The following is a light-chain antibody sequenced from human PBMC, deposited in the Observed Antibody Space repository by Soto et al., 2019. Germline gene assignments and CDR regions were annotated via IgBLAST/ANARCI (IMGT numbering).Light chain of an antibody. CDR2: DGN. CDR3: CSYVICTPFYV. V-gene: IGLV2-23*01. Sequence: QSALTQPASVSGSPGQSITISCTGTSSDIANYKHVSWYQQHPGRAPKLMIYDGNKRPSGGSNRFSGSQSGNTASLTIFGLQAEDEADYYCCSYVICTPFYVFGTGAKVTV. CDR1: SSDIANYKH. J-gene: IGLJ1*01.